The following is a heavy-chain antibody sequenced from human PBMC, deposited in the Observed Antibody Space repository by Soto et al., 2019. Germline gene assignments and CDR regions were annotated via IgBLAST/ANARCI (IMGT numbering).Heavy chain of an antibody. CDR1: GGSISSYY. V-gene: IGHV4-59*01. CDR2: IYYSGST. D-gene: IGHD3-22*01. J-gene: IGHJ4*02. CDR3: ARGATMTDFDY. Sequence: SETLSLTCTVSGGSISSYYWSWIRQPPGKGLEWIGYIYYSGSTNYNPSLKSRVTISVDTSKNQFSLKLSSVTAADTAVYYCARGATMTDFDYWGQGTLVTVSS.